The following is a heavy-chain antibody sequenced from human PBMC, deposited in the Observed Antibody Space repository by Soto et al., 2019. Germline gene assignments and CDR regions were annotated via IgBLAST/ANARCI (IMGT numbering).Heavy chain of an antibody. CDR3: ARDPGRYDSEYFNH. CDR2: IYYSGST. D-gene: IGHD5-12*01. CDR1: GGSIIIGGYY. J-gene: IGHJ1*01. Sequence: TLSLTCTVSGGSIIIGGYYWSWIRQHPGKGLEWIGYIYYSGSTYYNPSLKSRVTISVDTSKNQFSLKLSSVTAADTAVYYCARDPGRYDSEYFNHWGQGTLVTVSS. V-gene: IGHV4-31*03.